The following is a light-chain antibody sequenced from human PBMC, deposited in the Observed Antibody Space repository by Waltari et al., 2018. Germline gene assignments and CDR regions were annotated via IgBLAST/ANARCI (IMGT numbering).Light chain of an antibody. Sequence: QSALTQPPSASGSPGQSVAISCTGTSTDVGGYNYVSWYQQHPVKAPKLIIYEVSKRPSGVPDRFSGSKSGNTASLTVSGLQADDEADFYCSSYAGSNDPVVFGGGTKLTVL. CDR2: EVS. J-gene: IGLJ2*01. CDR3: SSYAGSNDPVV. CDR1: STDVGGYNY. V-gene: IGLV2-8*01.